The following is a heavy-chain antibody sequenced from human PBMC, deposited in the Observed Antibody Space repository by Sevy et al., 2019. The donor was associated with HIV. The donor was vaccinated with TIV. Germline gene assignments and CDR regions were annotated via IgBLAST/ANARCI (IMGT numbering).Heavy chain of an antibody. CDR3: AKDRSDGPFDY. Sequence: GGSLRLSCAASGFTFTRYAMAWVRQTPGKGLEWVSTISGSGDITHSADSVKGRFTISRDNSKNTLFLQMNGLRAEDTAFYYRAKDRSDGPFDYWGQGTLVTVSS. CDR1: GFTFTRYA. CDR2: ISGSGDIT. J-gene: IGHJ4*02. V-gene: IGHV3-23*01.